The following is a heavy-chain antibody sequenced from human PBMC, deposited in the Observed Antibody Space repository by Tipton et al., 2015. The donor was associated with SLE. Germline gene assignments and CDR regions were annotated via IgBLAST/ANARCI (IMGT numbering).Heavy chain of an antibody. CDR2: IYHSGST. CDR1: GGSISSGSYY. V-gene: IGHV4-39*07. J-gene: IGHJ4*02. Sequence: TLSLTCTVSGGSISSGSYYWGWIRQPPGKGLEWIGSIYHSGSTYYNPSLKSRVTISVDTSKNQFSLKLRSVTAADTAVYYCARGEGGGYSGYGLGYWGQGTLVTVSS. D-gene: IGHD5-12*01. CDR3: ARGEGGGYSGYGLGY.